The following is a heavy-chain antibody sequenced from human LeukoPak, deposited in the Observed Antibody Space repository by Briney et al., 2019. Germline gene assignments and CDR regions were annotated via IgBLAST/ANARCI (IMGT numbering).Heavy chain of an antibody. CDR3: AKGAEDYVWGSIGF. CDR1: GFTFSNYA. CDR2: ISGSGSST. J-gene: IGHJ4*02. D-gene: IGHD3-16*01. Sequence: GGSLRLSCAASGFTFSNYAMSWVRQAPGKGLEWVSVISGSGSSTYYADSVKGRFAISRDNSKNMLYVQMNSLRAEDSAVYYCAKGAEDYVWGSIGFWGQGILVTVSS. V-gene: IGHV3-23*01.